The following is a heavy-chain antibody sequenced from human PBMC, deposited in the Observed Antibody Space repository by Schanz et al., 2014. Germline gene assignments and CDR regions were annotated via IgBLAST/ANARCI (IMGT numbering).Heavy chain of an antibody. J-gene: IGHJ2*01. D-gene: IGHD2-2*01. Sequence: QVQLVESGGGVVQPGRSLRLSCAASGFTFSGYGMHWVRQAPGKGLEWVALIWYDGSNEYYADSVKGRFTISRDNPKKTLYLQMNSLRAEDTAVYYCAKVAPAATYLDSWGRGTLVTVSS. CDR3: AKVAPAATYLDS. CDR1: GFTFSGYG. CDR2: IWYDGSNE. V-gene: IGHV3-33*06.